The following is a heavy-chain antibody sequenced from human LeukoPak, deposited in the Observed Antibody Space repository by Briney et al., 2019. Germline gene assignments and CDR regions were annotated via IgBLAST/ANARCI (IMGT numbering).Heavy chain of an antibody. CDR1: GFTFSSYA. V-gene: IGHV3-23*01. CDR3: AREYWQQVGLSRYYGMDV. CDR2: ISRSDGTT. Sequence: PGGSLRLSCAGSGFTFSSYAMTWVRQAPGTGLEWVSSISRSDGTTYYADSAKGRFTISRDNSKNTLYLQMNSLRAEDTAVYYCAREYWQQVGLSRYYGMDVWGQGTTVTVSS. D-gene: IGHD3-3*01. J-gene: IGHJ6*02.